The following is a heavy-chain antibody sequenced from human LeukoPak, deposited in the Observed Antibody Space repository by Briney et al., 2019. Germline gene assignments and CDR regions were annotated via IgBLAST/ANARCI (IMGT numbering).Heavy chain of an antibody. V-gene: IGHV3-23*01. Sequence: PGGSLRLSCAVSGFIFSSHAMSWVRQAPGKGLEWFSSIGGSGKNTFYADAVKGRFTISRDNSKDTLYLQMNSLRAEDTAVYYCAKDLETINPTMDWGQGTLVTVSS. CDR3: AKDLETINPTMD. J-gene: IGHJ4*02. CDR2: IGGSGKNT. CDR1: GFIFSSHA. D-gene: IGHD3-10*01.